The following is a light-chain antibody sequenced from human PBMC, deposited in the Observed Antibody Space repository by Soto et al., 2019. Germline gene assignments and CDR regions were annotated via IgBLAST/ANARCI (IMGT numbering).Light chain of an antibody. Sequence: AIRMTQSPSSFSASTGDNVTITCRASQGIGNSLAWYQQKPGKAPNLLIYDASTLQSCVPARFSGSGASLVFTITICGRRSQDFSTYYRQHHYKYPLLLGGGTRVELK. CDR3: QHHYKYPLL. CDR1: QGIGNS. CDR2: DAS. V-gene: IGKV1-8*01. J-gene: IGKJ4*01.